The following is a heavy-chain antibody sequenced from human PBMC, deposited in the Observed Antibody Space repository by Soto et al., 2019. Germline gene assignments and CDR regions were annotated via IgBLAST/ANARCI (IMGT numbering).Heavy chain of an antibody. D-gene: IGHD3-22*01. V-gene: IGHV1-69*13. CDR2: IIPIFGTA. J-gene: IGHJ6*02. CDR3: ARKWYCDSSGVKGFKMLNYYYYGMDV. Sequence: SLKVSRKGAGDTFSSYAISWVRQAPGQGLEWMGGIIPIFGTANYAQKFQGRVTITADESTSTAYMELSSLRSEDTAVYYCARKWYCDSSGVKGFKMLNYYYYGMDVWGQGTTVTVSS. CDR1: GDTFSSYA.